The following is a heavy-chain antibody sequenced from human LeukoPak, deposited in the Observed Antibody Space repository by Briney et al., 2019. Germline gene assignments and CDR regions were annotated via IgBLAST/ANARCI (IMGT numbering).Heavy chain of an antibody. D-gene: IGHD1-26*01. CDR2: IYYSGST. Sequence: SETLSLTCTVSGGSISSYYWSWIRQPPGKGLEWIGYIYYSGSTNYNPSLKSRVTISVDTSKNQFSLKLSSVTAADTDVYYCARDGDSGFDYWGQGTLVTVPS. J-gene: IGHJ4*02. CDR3: ARDGDSGFDY. V-gene: IGHV4-59*01. CDR1: GGSISSYY.